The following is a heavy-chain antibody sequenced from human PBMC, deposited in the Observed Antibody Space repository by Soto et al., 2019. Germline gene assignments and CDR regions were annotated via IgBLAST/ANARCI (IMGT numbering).Heavy chain of an antibody. D-gene: IGHD2-2*01. CDR2: IYPGDSDT. CDR3: AILDFALPAAPAYYYYYGMDV. Sequence: LGESLKISCKGSGYSFTSYWIGWVRQMPGKGLEWMGIIYPGDSDTRYSPSFQGQVTISADKSISTAYLQWSSLKASDTAMYYCAILDFALPAAPAYYYYYGMDVWGQGTTVTVSS. V-gene: IGHV5-51*01. CDR1: GYSFTSYW. J-gene: IGHJ6*02.